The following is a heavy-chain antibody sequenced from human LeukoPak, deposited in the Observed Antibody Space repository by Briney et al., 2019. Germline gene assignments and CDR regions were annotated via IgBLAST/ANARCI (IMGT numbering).Heavy chain of an antibody. D-gene: IGHD3-3*01. J-gene: IGHJ6*03. V-gene: IGHV3-30*15. CDR1: GFTFSSYA. Sequence: GGSLRLSCAASGFTFSSYAMHWVRQAPGKELEWVAVISYDGSNKYYADSVKGRFTISRDNSKNTLYLQMSSLRAEDTAVYYCARDRELRFLERSAYYMDVWGKGTTVTVSS. CDR2: ISYDGSNK. CDR3: ARDRELRFLERSAYYMDV.